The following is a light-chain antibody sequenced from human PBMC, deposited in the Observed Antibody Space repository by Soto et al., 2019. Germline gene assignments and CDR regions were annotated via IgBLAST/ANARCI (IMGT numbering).Light chain of an antibody. V-gene: IGKV3-15*01. CDR2: GAS. CDR1: QSVNAN. Sequence: EVVMTQSPATLSVSPGERATLSCRASQSVNANLAWYQQKPGQAPRLLIHGASNRATGIPARFSGSGFGTEVILTFSSLLFEDFAGYYCQQYNTWLWTFGQGTKV. CDR3: QQYNTWLWT. J-gene: IGKJ1*01.